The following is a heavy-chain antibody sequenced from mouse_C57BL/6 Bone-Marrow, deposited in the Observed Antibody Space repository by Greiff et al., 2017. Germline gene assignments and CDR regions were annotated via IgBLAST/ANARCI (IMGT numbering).Heavy chain of an antibody. V-gene: IGHV14-4*01. CDR2: IDPENGDT. J-gene: IGHJ4*01. D-gene: IGHD1-1*01. CDR1: GFNIKDDY. Sequence: EVHLVESGAELVRPGASVKLSCTASGFNIKDDYMHWVKQRPEQGLEWIGWIDPENGDTEYASKFQGKATITADTSSNTAYLQLSSLTSEDTAVYYFTYYYGSSYAMDYWGQGTSVTVSS. CDR3: TYYYGSSYAMDY.